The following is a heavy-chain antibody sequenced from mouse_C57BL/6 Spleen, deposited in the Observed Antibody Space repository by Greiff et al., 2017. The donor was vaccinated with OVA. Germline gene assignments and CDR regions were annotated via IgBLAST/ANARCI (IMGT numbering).Heavy chain of an antibody. D-gene: IGHD2-1*01. J-gene: IGHJ2*01. CDR3: ARSGIYNGSYFDY. Sequence: VQLQQSGPELVKPGASVKISCKASGYSFTGYYMNWVKQSPEKSLEWIGEINPSTGGTTYNQKFKAKATLTVDKSSSTAYMQLKSLTSEDSAVYYCARSGIYNGSYFDYWGQGTTLTVSS. V-gene: IGHV1-42*01. CDR1: GYSFTGYY. CDR2: INPSTGGT.